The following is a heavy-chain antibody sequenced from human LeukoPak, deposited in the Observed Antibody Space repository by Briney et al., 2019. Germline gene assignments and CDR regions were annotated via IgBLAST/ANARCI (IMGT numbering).Heavy chain of an antibody. D-gene: IGHD3-3*01. Sequence: SVKVSCKASGFTFTSSAMQWVRQARGQRLEWIGWIVVGSGNTNYAQKFQERVTITRDMSTSTAYMELSSLRSEGTAVYYCAAVGDFWSGYYREEGQNFDYWGQGTLVTVSS. CDR1: GFTFTSSA. CDR3: AAVGDFWSGYYREEGQNFDY. CDR2: IVVGSGNT. J-gene: IGHJ4*02. V-gene: IGHV1-58*02.